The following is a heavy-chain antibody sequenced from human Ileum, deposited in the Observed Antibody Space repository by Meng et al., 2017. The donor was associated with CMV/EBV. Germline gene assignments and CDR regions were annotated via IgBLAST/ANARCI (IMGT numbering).Heavy chain of an antibody. V-gene: IGHV3-23*01. Sequence: SRRLSCAACVLSFGTYAMNWVRQAPGLEWVSSISYNSARIYYADSVKGRFTISRDNSNNTLYLQMNSLRVEDTAVYYCVRWGEHGFDPWGQGTLVTVSS. CDR3: VRWGEHGFDP. CDR2: ISYNSARI. CDR1: VLSFGTYA. D-gene: IGHD1/OR15-1a*01. J-gene: IGHJ5*02.